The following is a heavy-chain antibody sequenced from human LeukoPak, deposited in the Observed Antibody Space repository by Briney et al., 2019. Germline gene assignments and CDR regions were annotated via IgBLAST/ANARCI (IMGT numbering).Heavy chain of an antibody. CDR2: IIPIFGTA. CDR1: GGTFSSYA. CDR3: ARANWELGAFDI. J-gene: IGHJ3*02. Sequence: ASVKVSCKASGGTFSSYAISWVRQAPGQGLEWMGGIIPIFGTANYAQKFQGRVTITADESTSTAYMELSSLRSEDTAVYYCARANWELGAFDIWGQGTMVTVSS. D-gene: IGHD7-27*01. V-gene: IGHV1-69*13.